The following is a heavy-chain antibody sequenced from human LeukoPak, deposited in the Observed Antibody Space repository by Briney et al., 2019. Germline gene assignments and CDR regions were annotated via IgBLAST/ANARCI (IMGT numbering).Heavy chain of an antibody. CDR1: GYSISSSNY. Sequence: SEALSLTCVVSGYSISSSNYWAWVRQPPGKGLEWIGHIYYSGGIYYNPSLKSRVTMSVDTSKNQFSLKLSAVTAADTAVYYCARHYGPWGQGTLVTVSS. CDR2: IYYSGGI. V-gene: IGHV4-28*05. CDR3: ARHYGP. D-gene: IGHD3-16*01. J-gene: IGHJ5*02.